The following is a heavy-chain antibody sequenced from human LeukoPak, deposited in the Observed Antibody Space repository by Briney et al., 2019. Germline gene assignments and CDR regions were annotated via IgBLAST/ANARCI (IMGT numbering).Heavy chain of an antibody. CDR1: GGSISSSSYY. V-gene: IGHV4-39*01. J-gene: IGHJ4*02. CDR2: IYYSGST. D-gene: IGHD3-3*01. CDR3: ARLSHGDRWAYDFWSHFDY. Sequence: SETLSLTCTVSGGSISSSSYYWGWIRQPPGKGLEWIGSIYYSGSTYNNPSLKSRVTISVDTSKNQFSLKLSSVTAADTAVYYCARLSHGDRWAYDFWSHFDYWGQGTLVTVSS.